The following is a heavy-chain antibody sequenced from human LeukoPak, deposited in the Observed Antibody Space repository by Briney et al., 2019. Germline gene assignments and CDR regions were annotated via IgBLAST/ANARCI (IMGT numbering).Heavy chain of an antibody. J-gene: IGHJ6*03. CDR3: ARGAPGYSRGGYSLRVADYYYYMDV. V-gene: IGHV4-4*07. D-gene: IGHD6-19*01. Sequence: SETLSLTCTVSGGSISSYYWSWIRQPAGTGLEWIGRIYTSGSTNYNPSLKSRVTMSVDTSKHKFSLNLSSVTAADTAVYYCARGAPGYSRGGYSLRVADYYYYMDVWGKGTTVTVSS. CDR1: GGSISSYY. CDR2: IYTSGST.